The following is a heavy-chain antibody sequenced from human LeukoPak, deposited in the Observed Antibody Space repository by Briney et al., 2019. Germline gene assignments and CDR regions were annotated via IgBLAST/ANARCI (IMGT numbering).Heavy chain of an antibody. CDR3: ARATYMDTTMASLDY. J-gene: IGHJ4*02. Sequence: GGSLRLSCAASGFPFSTYAIHWVRQAPGKGLEWVALISYDGRNKYYADSVKGRFAISRDTSSNTLYLQMNSLRAEDTAMYYCARATYMDTTMASLDYWGQGTLVTVSS. V-gene: IGHV3-30*09. D-gene: IGHD5-18*01. CDR2: ISYDGRNK. CDR1: GFPFSTYA.